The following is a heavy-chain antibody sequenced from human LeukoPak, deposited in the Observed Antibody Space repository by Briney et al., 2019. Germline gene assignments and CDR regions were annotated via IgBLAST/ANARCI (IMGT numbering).Heavy chain of an antibody. CDR1: GGTFSSYA. CDR3: ARGGAGGRRLVGATGYFDY. J-gene: IGHJ4*02. D-gene: IGHD1-26*01. CDR2: IIPIFGTA. V-gene: IGHV1-69*13. Sequence: SVKVSCKASGGTFSSYAISWVRQAPGQGLEWMGGIIPIFGTANYAQKFQGRVTITADESTSTAYMELSSLRSEDTAVYCCARGGAGGRRLVGATGYFDYWGQGTLVTVSS.